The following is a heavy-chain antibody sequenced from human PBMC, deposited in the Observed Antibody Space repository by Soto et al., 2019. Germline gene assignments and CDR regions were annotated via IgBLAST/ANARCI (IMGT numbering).Heavy chain of an antibody. CDR2: IDTVESIT. CDR3: VRSHCAGGTCYGGFDP. J-gene: IGHJ5*02. D-gene: IGHD1-7*01. V-gene: IGHV3-74*01. Sequence: EVQLVESGGGVVQPGGSLRLSCAASGFTVSTSWMHWVRQAPGKGLVWVSHIDTVESITTYADSVKGRFAISRDNAKNTLYLQMNSLRADDTAVYYCVRSHCAGGTCYGGFDPWGEGTLVTVSS. CDR1: GFTVSTSW.